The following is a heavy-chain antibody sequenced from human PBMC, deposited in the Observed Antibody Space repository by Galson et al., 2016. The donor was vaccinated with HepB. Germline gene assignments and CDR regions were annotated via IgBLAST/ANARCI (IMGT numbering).Heavy chain of an antibody. CDR1: GFTVGNNY. Sequence: SLRLSCAASGFTVGNNYMSWVRQAPGKGLEWVSLIYSGGNTLYADSVKGRFSISRDNSKNTLYLQMNSLSAEDTAEYYCARNPGASTWGWGQGTLVTVAS. V-gene: IGHV3-66*01. D-gene: IGHD6-13*01. CDR2: IYSGGNT. J-gene: IGHJ4*02. CDR3: ARNPGASTWG.